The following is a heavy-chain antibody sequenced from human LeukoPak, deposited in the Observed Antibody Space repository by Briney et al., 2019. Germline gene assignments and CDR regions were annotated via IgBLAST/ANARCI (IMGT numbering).Heavy chain of an antibody. CDR2: IYYSGST. CDR1: GGAISSYY. V-gene: IGHV4-59*01. CDR3: ARGHSSSYYVWFDP. Sequence: PSETLSLTCAVSGGAISSYYWSWIRQPPGKGLVWIGYIYYSGSTNYNPSLKSRVTISVDTSKNQFSLKLSSVTAADTAVYYCARGHSSSYYVWFDPWGQGTLVTVSS. J-gene: IGHJ5*02. D-gene: IGHD3-22*01.